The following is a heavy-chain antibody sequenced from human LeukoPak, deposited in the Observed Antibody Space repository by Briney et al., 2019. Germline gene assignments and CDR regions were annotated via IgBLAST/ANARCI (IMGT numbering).Heavy chain of an antibody. Sequence: GGSLRLSCAASGFTFSNAWMSWVRQAPGKGLEWVGRIKSKTDGGTTDYAAPVKGRFTISRDDSKNTLYLQMNSLKTEDTAVYYCTIRVGGYSSSREFDYWGQGTLVTVSS. CDR2: IKSKTDGGTT. CDR3: TIRVGGYSSSREFDY. D-gene: IGHD6-13*01. V-gene: IGHV3-15*01. CDR1: GFTFSNAW. J-gene: IGHJ4*02.